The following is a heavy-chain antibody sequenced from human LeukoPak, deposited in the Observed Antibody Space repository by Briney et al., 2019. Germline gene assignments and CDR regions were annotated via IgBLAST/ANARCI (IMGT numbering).Heavy chain of an antibody. CDR1: GGSISSCY. CDR3: ARFGPGVEGFYYGSGSPQAYFDY. Sequence: PSETLSLTCTVSGGSISSCYWSWIRQPPGKGLGWIGYIYYSGSTNFNPSLKSRVTISVDTSKNQFSLKLSSVTAADTAVYYCARFGPGVEGFYYGSGSPQAYFDYWGQGTLVTVSS. V-gene: IGHV4-59*01. J-gene: IGHJ4*02. CDR2: IYYSGST. D-gene: IGHD3-10*01.